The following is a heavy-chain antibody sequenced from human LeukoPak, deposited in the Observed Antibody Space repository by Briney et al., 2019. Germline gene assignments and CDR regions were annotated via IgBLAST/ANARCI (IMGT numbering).Heavy chain of an antibody. CDR1: GGSFSTGSYY. V-gene: IGHV4-61*02. CDR3: ARGPGIGTSEKFNY. D-gene: IGHD3-3*02. J-gene: IGHJ4*02. Sequence: PSETLSLTCTVSGGSFSTGSYYWSWIRQPAGKGLEWIGRIYTSGSTNYNPSLKSRVTISVDASKSQFSLRLSSVTAADAAVYYRARGPGIGTSEKFNYWGQETRVTVSS. CDR2: IYTSGST.